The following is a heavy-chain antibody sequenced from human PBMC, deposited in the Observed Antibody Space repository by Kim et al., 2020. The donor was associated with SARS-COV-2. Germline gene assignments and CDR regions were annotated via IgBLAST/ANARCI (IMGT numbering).Heavy chain of an antibody. Sequence: ASVKVSCKASGYTFTGYYMHWVRQAPGQGLEWMGWISPNTGGTNYAQKFQGRVSMTRDTSISTAYMELNRLRSDDTAVYYCARESAGADLDFDYWGQGTLVTVSS. CDR2: ISPNTGGT. J-gene: IGHJ4*02. V-gene: IGHV1-2*02. CDR3: ARESAGADLDFDY. CDR1: GYTFTGYY.